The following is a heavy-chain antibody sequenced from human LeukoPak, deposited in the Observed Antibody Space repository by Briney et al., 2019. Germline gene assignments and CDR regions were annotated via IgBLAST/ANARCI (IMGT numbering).Heavy chain of an antibody. D-gene: IGHD3-3*01. CDR2: INSDGSST. CDR1: GFTFDDYA. J-gene: IGHJ6*02. V-gene: IGHV3-74*01. CDR3: ARGDFYYYYGMDV. Sequence: GGSLRLSFAASGFTFDDYAMHWVRQVPGKGLEWVSRINSDGSSTSYADSVKGRFTISRDNAKNTLYLQMNSLRAEDTAVYYCARGDFYYYYGMDVWGQGTTVTVSS.